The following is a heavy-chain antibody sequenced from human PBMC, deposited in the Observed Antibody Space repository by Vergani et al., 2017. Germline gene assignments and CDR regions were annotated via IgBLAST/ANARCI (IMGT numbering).Heavy chain of an antibody. CDR2: IIPILGIA. J-gene: IGHJ6*03. CDR3: AREGAARPGHYYMDV. CDR1: GGTFSSYT. D-gene: IGHD6-6*01. Sequence: QVQLVQSGAEVKKPGSSVKVSCKASGGTFSSYTISWVRQAPGQGLEWMGRIIPILGIANYAQKFQGRVTITADKSTSTAYMELSSLRSEDTAVDYCAREGAARPGHYYMDVWGKGTTVTVSS. V-gene: IGHV1-69*08.